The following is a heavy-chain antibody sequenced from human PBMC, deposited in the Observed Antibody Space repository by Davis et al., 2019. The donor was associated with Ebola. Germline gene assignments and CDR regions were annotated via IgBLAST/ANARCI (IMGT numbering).Heavy chain of an antibody. V-gene: IGHV1-58*02. Sequence: SVKVSCKASGFTFTSSAIQWVRQARGQRLEWIGWIVVGSGNTNYAQKFQGRVTITRDMSTSTSYLDLSNLRSEDTAVYYCAASAGTVGNFDYWGQGTLVTVSS. CDR1: GFTFTSSA. D-gene: IGHD1-14*01. CDR3: AASAGTVGNFDY. J-gene: IGHJ4*01. CDR2: IVVGSGNT.